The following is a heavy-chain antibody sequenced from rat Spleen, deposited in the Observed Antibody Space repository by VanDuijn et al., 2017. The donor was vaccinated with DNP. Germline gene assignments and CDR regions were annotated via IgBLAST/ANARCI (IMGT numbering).Heavy chain of an antibody. Sequence: QVQLKESGPGLVQPSQTLSLTCTVSGFSLTSNSVSWVRQPPGKGLEWMGTMWSGGTTDYDPALKSRLSISRDTSKSQVFVIMNSLQTEDTAIYFCTRWDYDGSYYSYYFDYWGQGVMVTVSS. CDR2: MWSGGTT. V-gene: IGHV2-1*01. D-gene: IGHD1-12*02. J-gene: IGHJ2*01. CDR3: TRWDYDGSYYSYYFDY. CDR1: GFSLTSNS.